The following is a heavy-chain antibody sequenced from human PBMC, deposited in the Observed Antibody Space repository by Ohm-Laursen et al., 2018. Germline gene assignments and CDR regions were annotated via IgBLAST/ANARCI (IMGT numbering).Heavy chain of an antibody. Sequence: SLRLSCSASGFTVSSNYMSWVRQAPGKGLEWVSVIYSGGSTYYADSVKGRFTISRDNSKNTLHLQMNSLRAEDTAVYYCARDPQYSGSYYRYFQHWGQGTLVTVSS. J-gene: IGHJ1*01. V-gene: IGHV3-66*01. CDR3: ARDPQYSGSYYRYFQH. CDR2: IYSGGST. CDR1: GFTVSSNY. D-gene: IGHD1-26*01.